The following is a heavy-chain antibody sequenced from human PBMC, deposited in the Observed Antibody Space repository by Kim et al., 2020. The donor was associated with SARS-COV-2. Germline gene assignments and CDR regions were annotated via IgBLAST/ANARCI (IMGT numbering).Heavy chain of an antibody. Sequence: GGSLRLSCAASGFTFSTYAMTWVRQAPGKGLEWVSAFSGSGPVAYYADSVKGRFTISRDNSKNTLYLQMNSLRAEDTAVYYCARDSPGTKGDSWGQGTLVTVSS. V-gene: IGHV3-23*01. J-gene: IGHJ4*02. D-gene: IGHD1-7*01. CDR1: GFTFSTYA. CDR3: ARDSPGTKGDS. CDR2: FSGSGPVA.